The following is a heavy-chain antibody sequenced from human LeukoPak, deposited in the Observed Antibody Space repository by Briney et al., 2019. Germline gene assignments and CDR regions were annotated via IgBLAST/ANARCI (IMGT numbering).Heavy chain of an antibody. Sequence: SETLSLTCAVYGGSFSGYYWSWIRQPPGKGLEWIGEINHSGSTNYNPSLKSRVTISVDTSKNQFSLKLSSVTAADTAVYYCASLDLVAKTSCSSTSCLDLGPDYWGQGTLVTVSS. J-gene: IGHJ4*02. CDR3: ASLDLVAKTSCSSTSCLDLGPDY. CDR2: INHSGST. V-gene: IGHV4-34*01. CDR1: GGSFSGYY. D-gene: IGHD2-2*01.